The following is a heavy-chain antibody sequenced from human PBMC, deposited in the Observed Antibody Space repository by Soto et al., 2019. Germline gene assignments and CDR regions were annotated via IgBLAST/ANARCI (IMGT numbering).Heavy chain of an antibody. Sequence: SETLSLTCTVSGGSISSSSYYWGWIRQPPGKGLEWIGSIYYSGSTYYNPSLKSRVTISVDTSKNQFSLKLSSVTAADTAVYYCARHGAVGGASDYDILPGYYAFFDYWGQGTLVTVSS. CDR3: ARHGAVGGASDYDILPGYYAFFDY. CDR2: IYYSGST. D-gene: IGHD3-9*01. V-gene: IGHV4-39*01. CDR1: GGSISSSSYY. J-gene: IGHJ4*02.